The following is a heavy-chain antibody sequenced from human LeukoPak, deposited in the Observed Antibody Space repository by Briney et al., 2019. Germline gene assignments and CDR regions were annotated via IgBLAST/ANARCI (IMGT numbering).Heavy chain of an antibody. D-gene: IGHD6-19*01. V-gene: IGHV3-21*01. CDR3: ANHKYGSGGGYAFDI. Sequence: KSGGSLRLSCAASGFTFSTYSMNWVRQAPGKGLEWVSSISSSSSYIYYADSLKGRFTISRDNAKNSLYLQMNSLRAEDTAVYYCANHKYGSGGGYAFDIWGQGTMVTVSS. J-gene: IGHJ3*02. CDR2: ISSSSSYI. CDR1: GFTFSTYS.